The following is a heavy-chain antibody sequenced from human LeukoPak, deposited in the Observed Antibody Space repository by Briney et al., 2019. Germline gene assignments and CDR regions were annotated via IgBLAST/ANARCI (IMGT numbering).Heavy chain of an antibody. Sequence: GGSLRLSCAASGITFDDYAMHWVRQAPRKGLEWVSLISGDGGSTYYADSVKGRFTISRDNSKNSLYLQMNSLRTEDTALYYCAKDGGLAAVAGPPDYWGQGTLVTVSS. CDR3: AKDGGLAAVAGPPDY. J-gene: IGHJ4*02. CDR1: GITFDDYA. D-gene: IGHD6-19*01. V-gene: IGHV3-43*02. CDR2: ISGDGGST.